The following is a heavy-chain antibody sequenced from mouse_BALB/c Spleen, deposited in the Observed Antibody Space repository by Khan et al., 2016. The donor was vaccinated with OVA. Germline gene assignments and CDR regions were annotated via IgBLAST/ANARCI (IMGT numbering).Heavy chain of an antibody. J-gene: IGHJ2*01. CDR1: GFTFSRFG. CDR2: ISSGSSSI. V-gene: IGHV5-17*02. Sequence: EVQGVESGGGLVQPGGSRKLSCAASGFTFSRFGMHWVRQAPEKGLEWVAYISSGSSSIYYADTVKGRLTISRDHPKNTLFLQMTSLRSEDTAMYYGARDSNFNYWGQGTTLTVSS. CDR3: ARDSNFNY.